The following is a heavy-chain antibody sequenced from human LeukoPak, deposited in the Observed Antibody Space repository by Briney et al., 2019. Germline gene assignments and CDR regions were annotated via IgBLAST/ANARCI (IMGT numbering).Heavy chain of an antibody. V-gene: IGHV1-2*02. CDR1: GYTFTGYY. J-gene: IGHJ4*02. Sequence: ASVKVSCKASGYTFTGYYIHWVRQAPRQGLEWMGWINPNSGGTTYAQEFQGRVTMTRDTSISAAYMELSRLRSDDTAVYYCARQDITTVTGLDYWDQGTLVTVSS. CDR3: ARQDITTVTGLDY. D-gene: IGHD4-17*01. CDR2: INPNSGGT.